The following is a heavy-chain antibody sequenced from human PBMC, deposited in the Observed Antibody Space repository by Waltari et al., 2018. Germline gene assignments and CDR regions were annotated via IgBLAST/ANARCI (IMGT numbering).Heavy chain of an antibody. CDR3: AMGGSNSWFAH. Sequence: EVQLLQSGGGLIQPGGSLRLSCGASGFDFRNFAMSWVRQAPGMGLERGAGIGHTGESVFYADSVKGRLTISREKSQKTLYLKMSSLRADDTASYYCAMGGSNSWFAHWGQGTPVTVSS. V-gene: IGHV3-23*01. CDR1: GFDFRNFA. D-gene: IGHD6-13*01. CDR2: IGHTGESV. J-gene: IGHJ5*01.